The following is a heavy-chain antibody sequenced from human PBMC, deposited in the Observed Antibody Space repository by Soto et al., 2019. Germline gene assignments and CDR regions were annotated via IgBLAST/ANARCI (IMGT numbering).Heavy chain of an antibody. Sequence: GSLRLSCSASGFTFSNYAMSWPRQAPGKGLEWVSTISGSGVRTYYADSVKGRFTISRDNSKNTLDLQMNSLRAEDTAIYYCAKDHAREQFVRGENWFDSWGQGTLVTVSS. J-gene: IGHJ5*01. D-gene: IGHD6-6*01. CDR2: ISGSGVRT. CDR1: GFTFSNYA. V-gene: IGHV3-23*01. CDR3: AKDHAREQFVRGENWFDS.